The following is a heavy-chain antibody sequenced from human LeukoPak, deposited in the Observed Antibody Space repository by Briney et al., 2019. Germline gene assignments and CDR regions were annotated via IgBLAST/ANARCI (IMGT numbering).Heavy chain of an antibody. V-gene: IGHV3-74*01. D-gene: IGHD6-19*01. CDR2: INSDGSST. CDR3: ARRGAVAGTFDY. J-gene: IGHJ4*02. CDR1: GFTLSTYW. Sequence: GGSLRLSCAASGFTLSTYWMHWVRQAPGKGLVWVSRINSDGSSTSYADSVKGRFTISRDNAKNTLYLQMNSLRAEDTAVYYCARRGAVAGTFDYWGQGTLVTVSP.